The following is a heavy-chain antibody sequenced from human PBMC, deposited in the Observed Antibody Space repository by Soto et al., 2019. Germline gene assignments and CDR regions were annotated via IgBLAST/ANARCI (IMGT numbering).Heavy chain of an antibody. CDR1: GGTFSSYA. D-gene: IGHD1-26*01. Sequence: SVKVSCKASGGTFSSYAISWVRQAPGQGLEWMGGIIPIFGTANYAQKFQGRVTITADKSTSTAYMELRSLRSEDTAVYYCARGAGATSYYYYGMDVWGQGTTVTVSS. CDR3: ARGAGATSYYYYGMDV. V-gene: IGHV1-69*06. J-gene: IGHJ6*02. CDR2: IIPIFGTA.